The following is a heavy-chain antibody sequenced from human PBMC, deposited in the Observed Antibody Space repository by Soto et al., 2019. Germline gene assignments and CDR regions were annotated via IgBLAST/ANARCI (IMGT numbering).Heavy chain of an antibody. CDR2: ISCCGGTA. J-gene: IGHJ4*02. V-gene: IGHV3-23*01. CDR3: AKADGQQWLLPHLEN. Sequence: EVQLLESGGGLVRPGESLRLSCAASGFNLNKYAVSWVRQAPGEGLEWVSGISCCGGTASYADSVKGRFTIARDDAKNTLYLDMNSLRVEDTAEYYCAKADGQQWLLPHLENWGRGTLVTVS. D-gene: IGHD6-19*01. CDR1: GFNLNKYA.